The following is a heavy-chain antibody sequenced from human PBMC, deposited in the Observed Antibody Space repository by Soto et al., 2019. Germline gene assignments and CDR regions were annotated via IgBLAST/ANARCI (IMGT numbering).Heavy chain of an antibody. J-gene: IGHJ6*03. CDR3: ARAYCSSTSCYSYMDF. CDR1: GYTFTSYG. D-gene: IGHD2-2*01. V-gene: IGHV1-18*01. Sequence: ASVKVSCKASGYTFTSYGISWVRQAPGQGLEWMGWISAYNGNTNYAQKLQGRVTMTTDTSTSTAYMELRSLRSDDTAVYYCARAYCSSTSCYSYMDFWGKGTTVTVSS. CDR2: ISAYNGNT.